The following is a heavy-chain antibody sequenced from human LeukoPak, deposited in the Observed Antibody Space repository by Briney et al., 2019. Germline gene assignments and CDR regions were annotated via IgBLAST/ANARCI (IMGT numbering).Heavy chain of an antibody. CDR1: GDSINSYY. Sequence: SETLSLTCTVSGDSINSYYWSWIRQPPGKGLEWIGNIYYSGSTTYNPSLKSRLTISVDTSKNQFSLRLTSVTAADTAVYYCAKEGGYGSGFLAYWGQGALVTVSS. CDR2: IYYSGST. V-gene: IGHV4-59*01. J-gene: IGHJ4*02. CDR3: AKEGGYGSGFLAY. D-gene: IGHD3-10*01.